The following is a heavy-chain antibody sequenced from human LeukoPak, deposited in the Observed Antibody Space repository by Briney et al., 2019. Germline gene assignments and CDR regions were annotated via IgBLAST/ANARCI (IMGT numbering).Heavy chain of an antibody. CDR2: ISYDGSNK. CDR3: ARDVAAQQPGGNYFDY. J-gene: IGHJ4*02. D-gene: IGHD6-13*01. CDR1: GFTFSSYA. Sequence: GGSLRLSCAASGFTFSSYAMHWVRQAPGKGLEWVAVISYDGSNKYYAGSVKGRFTISRDNSKNTLYLQMNSLRAEDTAVYYCARDVAAQQPGGNYFDYWGQGTLVTVSS. V-gene: IGHV3-30-3*01.